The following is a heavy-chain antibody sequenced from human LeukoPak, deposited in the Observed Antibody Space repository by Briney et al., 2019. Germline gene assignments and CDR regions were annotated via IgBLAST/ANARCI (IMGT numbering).Heavy chain of an antibody. Sequence: GGSLRLSCAASGFTFSSYGMHWVRQAPGKGLEWVAFIRYDGSNKYYADSVKGRFTISRDNSKNTLYLQMNSLRAEDTAVYYCAKDRYCSSTSCYSVGAFDIWGQGTMVTVSS. CDR2: IRYDGSNK. J-gene: IGHJ3*02. CDR3: AKDRYCSSTSCYSVGAFDI. D-gene: IGHD2-2*01. CDR1: GFTFSSYG. V-gene: IGHV3-30*02.